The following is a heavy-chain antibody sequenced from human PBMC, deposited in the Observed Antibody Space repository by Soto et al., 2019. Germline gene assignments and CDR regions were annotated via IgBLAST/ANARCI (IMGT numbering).Heavy chain of an antibody. J-gene: IGHJ4*02. Sequence: QVQLVESGGGVVQPGRSLRLSCAASGFTFSSYGMHWVRQAPGKGLEWVAVIWYDGSNKYYADSVKGRFTISRDNSKNTLYLQMNSLTAEDTAVYYCARTVATNPYYFDYWGQGTLVTVSS. V-gene: IGHV3-33*01. CDR2: IWYDGSNK. CDR3: ARTVATNPYYFDY. CDR1: GFTFSSYG. D-gene: IGHD4-17*01.